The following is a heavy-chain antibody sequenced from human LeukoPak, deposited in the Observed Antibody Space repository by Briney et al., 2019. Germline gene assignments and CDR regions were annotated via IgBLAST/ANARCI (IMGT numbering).Heavy chain of an antibody. Sequence: GGSLRLSCAASGFTFSDYWIHWVRQAPGKGLVWVSRINTDGSITYYADSVKGRFTISRDNSKNTLYLQMNSLRAEDTAVYYCAKANYYDSSGYRNPYYFDYWGQGTLVTVSS. CDR3: AKANYYDSSGYRNPYYFDY. V-gene: IGHV3-74*01. J-gene: IGHJ4*02. D-gene: IGHD3-22*01. CDR1: GFTFSDYW. CDR2: INTDGSIT.